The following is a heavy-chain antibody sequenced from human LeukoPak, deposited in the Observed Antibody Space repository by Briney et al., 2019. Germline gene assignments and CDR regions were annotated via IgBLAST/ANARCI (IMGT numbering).Heavy chain of an antibody. Sequence: ASVKVSCKASGYTFTRYGITWVRQAPGQGLEWMGWISPYNGDTNFAQKLQGRLTMTTDTSTTTAYMELSSLGSDDTAVYYCASPLCVMTVRGVCHSQYFEFWGQGSLVTVSS. V-gene: IGHV1-18*01. CDR1: GYTFTRYG. CDR2: ISPYNGDT. J-gene: IGHJ4*02. CDR3: ASPLCVMTVRGVCHSQYFEF. D-gene: IGHD2-21*02.